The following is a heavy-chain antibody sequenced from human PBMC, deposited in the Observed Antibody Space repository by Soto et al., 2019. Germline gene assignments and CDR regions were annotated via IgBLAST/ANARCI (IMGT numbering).Heavy chain of an antibody. V-gene: IGHV3-33*01. D-gene: IGHD6-6*01. J-gene: IGHJ4*02. Sequence: AGSLRLSCAASGFTFSSYGMHWVRQAPGKGLEWVAIIWYDGSNKYYADFVKGRFTISRDNSKNTLYLQMNGLRAEDTALYYCATEEYSSSAKYFDYWGQGTLVTVSS. CDR1: GFTFSSYG. CDR2: IWYDGSNK. CDR3: ATEEYSSSAKYFDY.